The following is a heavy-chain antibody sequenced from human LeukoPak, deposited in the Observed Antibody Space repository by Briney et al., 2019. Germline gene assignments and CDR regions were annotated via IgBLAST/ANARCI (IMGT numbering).Heavy chain of an antibody. V-gene: IGHV3-23*01. CDR3: AKVGIGGIAVAGRHDAFDI. Sequence: GGSLRLSCAASGFTFSSYSMNWVRQAPGKGLEWVSTIYASGSATYYADSVKGRFTISRDNSKNTLYLQMNSLRAEDTAVYYCAKVGIGGIAVAGRHDAFDIWGQGTMVTVSS. CDR1: GFTFSSYS. CDR2: IYASGSAT. J-gene: IGHJ3*02. D-gene: IGHD6-19*01.